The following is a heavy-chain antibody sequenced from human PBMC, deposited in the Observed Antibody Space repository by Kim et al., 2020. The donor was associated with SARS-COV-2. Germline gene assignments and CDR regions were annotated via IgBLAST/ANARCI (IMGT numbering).Heavy chain of an antibody. J-gene: IGHJ3*02. V-gene: IGHV4-59*01. D-gene: IGHD2-15*01. Sequence: SETLSLTCTVSGGSISSYYWSWIRQPPGKGLEWIGYIYYSGSTNYNPSLKSRVTISVETSKNQFSLKLSSVTAADTAVYYCARDPGGYCSGGSCYDAFDIWGQGTMVTVSS. CDR1: GGSISSYY. CDR3: ARDPGGYCSGGSCYDAFDI. CDR2: IYYSGST.